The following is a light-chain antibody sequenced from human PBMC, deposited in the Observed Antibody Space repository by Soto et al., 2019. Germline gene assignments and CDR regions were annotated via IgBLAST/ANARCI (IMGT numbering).Light chain of an antibody. CDR3: QHYNSYSEA. Sequence: DIQSIPSPSTLPAFVEARVSLTLRASQSISNWLAWYQQKPGTAPKILIYDASTLESGVPSRFSGSGSGTEFSLTISRLQPEDFATYYCQHYNSYSEAFGQGTKV. J-gene: IGKJ1*01. CDR1: QSISNW. V-gene: IGKV1-5*01. CDR2: DAS.